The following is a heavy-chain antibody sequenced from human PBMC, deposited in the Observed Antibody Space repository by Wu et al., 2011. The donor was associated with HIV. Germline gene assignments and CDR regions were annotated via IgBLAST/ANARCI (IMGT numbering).Heavy chain of an antibody. D-gene: IGHD6-13*01. CDR3: ARQRTPAIAAAGREIDY. Sequence: QVQLVQSGAEVKKPGASVKVSCKASGYTFTGYYMHWVRQAPGQGLEWMGWINPNSGGTNYAQKFQGRVTMTRDTSISTAYMELSRLRSDDTAVYYCARQRTPAIAAAGREIDYWGQGTLVTVSS. V-gene: IGHV1-2*02. CDR2: INPNSGGT. J-gene: IGHJ4*02. CDR1: GYTFTGYY.